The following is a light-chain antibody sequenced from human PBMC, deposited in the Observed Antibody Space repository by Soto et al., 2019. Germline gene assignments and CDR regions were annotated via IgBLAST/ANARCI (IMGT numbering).Light chain of an antibody. J-gene: IGKJ5*01. Sequence: IQMNQSPSSMSASVGHRVTITCQASQDIKNYLNWYQQKPGKAPKPLIYDASTLKTGVPSRFSGSGSGSEFNFPIPGMQPDDFATDVCQQYNTYATFCQGTRLEIK. V-gene: IGKV1-33*01. CDR1: QDIKNY. CDR3: QQYNTYAT. CDR2: DAS.